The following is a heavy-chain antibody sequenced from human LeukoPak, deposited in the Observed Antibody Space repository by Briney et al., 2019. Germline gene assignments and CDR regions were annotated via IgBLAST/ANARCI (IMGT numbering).Heavy chain of an antibody. V-gene: IGHV1-24*01. CDR3: ARAGGTVVTPNYNWFDP. CDR1: GYTFTSYG. CDR2: SDPEDGET. D-gene: IGHD4-23*01. Sequence: ASVKVSCKASGYTFTSYGISWVRQAPGQGLEWMGGSDPEDGETIYAQKFQGRVTMTEDTSTDTAYMELSSLRSEDTAVYYCARAGGTVVTPNYNWFDPWGQGTLVTVSS. J-gene: IGHJ5*02.